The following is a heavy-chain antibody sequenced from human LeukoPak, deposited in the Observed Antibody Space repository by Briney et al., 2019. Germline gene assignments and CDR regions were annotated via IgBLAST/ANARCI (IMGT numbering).Heavy chain of an antibody. J-gene: IGHJ4*02. CDR1: GFTVSSNY. CDR3: AKVEGGYCSSTSCYRYFDY. D-gene: IGHD2-2*02. CDR2: IRYDGSNK. V-gene: IGHV3-30*02. Sequence: GGSLRLSCAASGFTVSSNYMSWVRQAPGKGLEWVAFIRYDGSNKYYADSVKGRFTISRDNSKNTLYLQMNSLRAEDTAVYYCAKVEGGYCSSTSCYRYFDYWGQGTLVTVSS.